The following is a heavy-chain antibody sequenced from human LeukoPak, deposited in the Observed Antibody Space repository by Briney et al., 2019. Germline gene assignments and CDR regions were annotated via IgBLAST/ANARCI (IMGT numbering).Heavy chain of an antibody. Sequence: PSETLSLTCTVSGDSISSYYWSWIRQPAGKGLEWIGRIHSSGITHYNPSLKSRVIMPVDTSKNQSSLMLSSVTAADTAVYYCARGGGSYKFDSWGQGTLVAVSS. V-gene: IGHV4-4*07. CDR1: GDSISSYY. CDR3: ARGGGSYKFDS. CDR2: IHSSGIT. J-gene: IGHJ4*02. D-gene: IGHD1-26*01.